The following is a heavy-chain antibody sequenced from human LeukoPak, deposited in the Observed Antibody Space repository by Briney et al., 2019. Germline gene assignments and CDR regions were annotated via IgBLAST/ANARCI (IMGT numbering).Heavy chain of an antibody. CDR1: GFSFDTYA. J-gene: IGHJ4*02. D-gene: IGHD3-10*01. V-gene: IGHV3-33*01. CDR3: AREILGSGSYPDF. CDR2: IWHDGSHK. Sequence: GGSLRLSCAASGFSFDTYAMHWVRQAPGQGLEWVALIWHDGSHKFYSNSVRGQFTISRDNSKNTVYLQMNNLRPDDTAVYYCAREILGSGSYPDFWGQETLVTVSS.